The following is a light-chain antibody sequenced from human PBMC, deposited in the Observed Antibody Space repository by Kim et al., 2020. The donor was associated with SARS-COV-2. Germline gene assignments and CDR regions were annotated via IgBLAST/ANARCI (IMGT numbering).Light chain of an antibody. J-gene: IGKJ2*01. CDR1: QSISSY. CDR3: QQRYNWPYT. CDR2: DAS. Sequence: EIVLTQSPAPLSLSPGERATLSCRASQSISSYLAWYQQKPGQTPRLLIYDASNRATGIPARFSGSGSGADFTLTISSLEPEDSAVFYCQQRYNWPYTFGQGTKLEIK. V-gene: IGKV3-11*01.